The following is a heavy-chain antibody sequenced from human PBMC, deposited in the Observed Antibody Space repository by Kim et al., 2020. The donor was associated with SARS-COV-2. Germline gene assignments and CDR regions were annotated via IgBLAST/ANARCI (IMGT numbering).Heavy chain of an antibody. D-gene: IGHD3-10*01. CDR3: AKDFSGTMVQGVKS. Sequence: ADAVKGRFTISRDNSKNTLYLQMNSLRAEDTAVYYCAKDFSGTMVQGVKSWGQGTLVTVSS. V-gene: IGHV3-30*02. J-gene: IGHJ5*02.